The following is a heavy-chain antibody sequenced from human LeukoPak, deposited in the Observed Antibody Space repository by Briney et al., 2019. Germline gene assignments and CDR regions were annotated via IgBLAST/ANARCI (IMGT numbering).Heavy chain of an antibody. V-gene: IGHV4-59*01. CDR1: GGSISSNY. J-gene: IGHJ4*02. CDR3: ARWPSTWSFDY. D-gene: IGHD6-13*01. Sequence: PSATLSLTCTVSGGSISSNYWSWIRQPPGKGLEWIGYISYSGTTSYNPSLESRVTMSVGTSKNQFSLKLTSLTAADTAVYYCARWPSTWSFDYWGQGTLVTVSS. CDR2: ISYSGTT.